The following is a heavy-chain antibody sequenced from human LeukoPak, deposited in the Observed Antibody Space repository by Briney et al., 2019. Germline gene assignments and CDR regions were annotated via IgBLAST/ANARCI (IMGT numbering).Heavy chain of an antibody. CDR2: ISPSGGST. J-gene: IGHJ4*02. Sequence: GASVKVSCKASGYTFTSYYMHWVRQAPGQGLEWMGIISPSGGSTSYTQKFQGRVTMTRDTSTSTVYMERSSLRSEDTAVYYCARGSGAQGRRWDYWGQGTLVTVSS. CDR1: GYTFTSYY. CDR3: ARGSGAQGRRWDY. D-gene: IGHD1-26*01. V-gene: IGHV1-46*03.